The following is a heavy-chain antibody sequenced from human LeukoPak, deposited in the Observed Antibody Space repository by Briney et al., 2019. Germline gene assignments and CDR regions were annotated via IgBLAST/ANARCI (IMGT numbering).Heavy chain of an antibody. J-gene: IGHJ5*02. V-gene: IGHV5-51*01. CDR3: ASHTYGNWFDP. Sequence: GESLKISCQGSGYSFATHWIGWLRQMPGKGLEWMGIINPGDSDTRYRPSFQGQVTISVDKSISTAYLQWSSLKASDTAMYYCASHTYGNWFDPWGQGTLVTVSS. CDR2: INPGDSDT. CDR1: GYSFATHW. D-gene: IGHD4-17*01.